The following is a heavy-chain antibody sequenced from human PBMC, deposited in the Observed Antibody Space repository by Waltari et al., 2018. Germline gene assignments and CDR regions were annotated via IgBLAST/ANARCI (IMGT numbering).Heavy chain of an antibody. D-gene: IGHD3-16*01. CDR2: IYYSGRT. CDR1: GGSISSYY. J-gene: IGHJ4*02. CDR3: ARALGEMAQGELGY. V-gene: IGHV4-59*01. Sequence: QVQLQESGPGLVKPSETLSLTCTVSGGSISSYYWSWIRQPPGKGLEWIGYIYYSGRTNYNPSITSGVTISVDTSKNQFSLKLSSVTAADTAVYYCARALGEMAQGELGYWGQGTLVTVSS.